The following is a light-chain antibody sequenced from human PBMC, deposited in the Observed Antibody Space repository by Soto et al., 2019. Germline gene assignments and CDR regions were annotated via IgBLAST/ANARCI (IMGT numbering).Light chain of an antibody. Sequence: DIQMTQSPSSLSASVGDTVAISCRASQSISVHLNWYQQKPGKVPKLLIYAASNLQSGVPSRFSGSGSETDFALTISMLQPEDFATYYCQQSYITPYTFGQGTKLEIK. V-gene: IGKV1-39*01. CDR1: QSISVH. CDR3: QQSYITPYT. J-gene: IGKJ2*01. CDR2: AAS.